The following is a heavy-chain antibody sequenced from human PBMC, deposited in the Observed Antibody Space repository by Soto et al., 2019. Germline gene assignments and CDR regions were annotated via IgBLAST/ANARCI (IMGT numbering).Heavy chain of an antibody. Sequence: ASVKVSCKASGYTFTSYGISWVRQAPGQGLEWMGWISAYNGNTNYAQKLQGRVTMTTDTSTSTAYTELRSLRSDDTAVYYCARDDVVVTAYFDYWGQGTLVTVSS. J-gene: IGHJ4*02. D-gene: IGHD2-21*02. CDR2: ISAYNGNT. CDR3: ARDDVVVTAYFDY. CDR1: GYTFTSYG. V-gene: IGHV1-18*01.